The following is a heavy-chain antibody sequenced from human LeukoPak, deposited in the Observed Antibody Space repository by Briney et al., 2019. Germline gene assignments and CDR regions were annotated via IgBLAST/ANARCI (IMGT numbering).Heavy chain of an antibody. CDR3: ARGPGFLEWKSYYYYYMDV. D-gene: IGHD3-3*01. Sequence: ASVKVSCKASGYTFTGYYMHWVRQAPGQGLEWMGWINPNSGGTNYAQKFQGRVTMTRDTSISTAYMELSRLRSDDTAVYYCARGPGFLEWKSYYYYYMDVWGKGTTVTVSS. CDR2: INPNSGGT. CDR1: GYTFTGYY. V-gene: IGHV1-2*02. J-gene: IGHJ6*03.